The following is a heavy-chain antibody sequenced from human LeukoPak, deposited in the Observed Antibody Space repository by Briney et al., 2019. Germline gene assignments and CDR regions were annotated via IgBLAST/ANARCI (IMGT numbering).Heavy chain of an antibody. J-gene: IGHJ3*02. CDR1: GGSINNHY. V-gene: IGHV4-59*11. CDR3: ARQHIAVAGTNAFDI. D-gene: IGHD6-19*01. Sequence: PSETLSLTCIVSGGSINNHYWTWIRQTPGKGLEWIGDIHYTGTTKYNPSLKSRVTISIDTSKNQFSLELSSVTAADTAVYYCARQHIAVAGTNAFDIWGQGTMVTVSS. CDR2: IHYTGTT.